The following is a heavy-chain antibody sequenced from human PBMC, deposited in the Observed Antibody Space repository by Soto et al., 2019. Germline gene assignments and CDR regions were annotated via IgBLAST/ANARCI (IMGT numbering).Heavy chain of an antibody. J-gene: IGHJ4*02. CDR1: GYGFTSYW. D-gene: IGHD1-26*01. CDR3: RRQPGIVGPWECFEY. V-gene: IGHV5-51*01. Sequence: GESLKISCKGSGYGFTSYWIGWVRQMPGKGLEWLGIICPGGSDTRYHPSFQGQDTISADKSISTTYLQWSSLKASDTAVYYCRRQPGIVGPWECFEYWGQGTHVHVPS. CDR2: ICPGGSDT.